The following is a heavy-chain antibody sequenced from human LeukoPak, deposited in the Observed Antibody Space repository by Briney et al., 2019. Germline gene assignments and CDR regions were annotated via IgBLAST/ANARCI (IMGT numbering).Heavy chain of an antibody. CDR3: AKSWNYYDSSGDDALDI. J-gene: IGHJ3*02. D-gene: IGHD3-22*01. Sequence: PGGSLRLSCAASVFTFSSYAMSWVRQAPGKGLEWVSANTGSGDSTYYADSVKGRFTISRDNSKNTLYLQMNSLRAEDTAVYYCAKSWNYYDSSGDDALDIWGQGTMVTVSS. CDR2: NTGSGDST. CDR1: VFTFSSYA. V-gene: IGHV3-23*01.